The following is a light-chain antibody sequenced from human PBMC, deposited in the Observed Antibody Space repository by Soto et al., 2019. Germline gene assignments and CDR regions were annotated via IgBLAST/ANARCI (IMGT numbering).Light chain of an antibody. J-gene: IGLJ1*01. CDR1: SSNFGAGYE. Sequence: SVLTQPRSVSGAPGQRVPISCTGSSSNFGAGYEVHWYKQLPGAAPTLVIFNNLNRPSGVPERFSGSKSGTSASLVISGLQAEDEADYYCQSFDSSLRCYVFGYGKKVTVL. CDR3: QSFDSSLRCYV. CDR2: NNL. V-gene: IGLV1-40*01.